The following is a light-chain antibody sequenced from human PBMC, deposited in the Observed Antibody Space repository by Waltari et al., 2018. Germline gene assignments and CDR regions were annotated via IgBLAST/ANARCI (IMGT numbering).Light chain of an antibody. Sequence: DIQMTQSPSSLSASVGDRVTITCRASQSISTYLNWYQQKPRGAPKLLISTASTLQSGVPPRFRGSGSGTDFTLTISGLQPDDFATYFCQQSFSPLTFGGGTNVDIK. CDR1: QSISTY. CDR3: QQSFSPLT. J-gene: IGKJ4*01. V-gene: IGKV1-39*01. CDR2: TAS.